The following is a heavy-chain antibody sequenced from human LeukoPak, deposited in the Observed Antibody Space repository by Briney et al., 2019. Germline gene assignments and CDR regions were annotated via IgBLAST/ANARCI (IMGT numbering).Heavy chain of an antibody. CDR1: GFTFSSYS. V-gene: IGHV3-23*01. J-gene: IGHJ4*02. D-gene: IGHD6-13*01. CDR3: AKRAAGYYFDH. Sequence: GGSLRLSCAASGFTFSSYSMSWVRQAPGKGLEWVSSINSGGSTFYADSVKGRFTISRDDSQNTLYLQMNSLTAEDTAVYYCAKRAAGYYFDHWGQGTLVTVSS. CDR2: INSGGST.